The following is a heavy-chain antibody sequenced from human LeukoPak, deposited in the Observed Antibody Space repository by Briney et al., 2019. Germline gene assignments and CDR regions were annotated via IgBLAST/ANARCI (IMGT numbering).Heavy chain of an antibody. CDR1: GGSISSYY. CDR3: ARVGLGYSYGNYYYYYYMDV. V-gene: IGHV4-4*07. J-gene: IGHJ6*03. D-gene: IGHD5-18*01. CDR2: IYTSGST. Sequence: ASETLSLTCTVSGGSISSYYWSWIRQPAGKGLEWIGRIYTSGSTNYNPSLKSRVTISVDTSKNQFSLKLSSVTAADTAVYYCARVGLGYSYGNYYYYYYMDVWGKGTTVTVSS.